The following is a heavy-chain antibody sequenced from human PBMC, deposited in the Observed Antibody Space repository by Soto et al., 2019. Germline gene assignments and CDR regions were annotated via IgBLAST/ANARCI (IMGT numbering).Heavy chain of an antibody. CDR2: IYSSGNT. CDR3: ARGQRFSDWFDP. Sequence: PSETLSLTCSVSGGTISGYYWTWIRQPAGKGLEWIGRIYSSGNTKYNPSLQSRVTMSLDTSNNQFSLRLTSATAADTAVYYCARGQRFSDWFDPWGQGTLVTVYS. V-gene: IGHV4-4*07. CDR1: GGTISGYY. D-gene: IGHD3-3*01. J-gene: IGHJ5*02.